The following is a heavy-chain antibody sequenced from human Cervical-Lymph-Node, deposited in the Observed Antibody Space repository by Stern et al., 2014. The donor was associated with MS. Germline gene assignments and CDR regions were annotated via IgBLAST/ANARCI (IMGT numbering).Heavy chain of an antibody. CDR2: INPKRGGT. CDR3: ARGGGYSYSTLDY. Sequence: QVQLVQSGAEVKKPGASVKVSCKASAYTITDYYTHWVRPAPGHGLELSGWINPKRGGTYSAQKFQGRLTMTRDTSISTAYMELSSLRSDDTAVYYCARGGGYSYSTLDYWGQGTQVTVSS. J-gene: IGHJ4*02. CDR1: AYTITDYY. V-gene: IGHV1-2*02. D-gene: IGHD3-10*01.